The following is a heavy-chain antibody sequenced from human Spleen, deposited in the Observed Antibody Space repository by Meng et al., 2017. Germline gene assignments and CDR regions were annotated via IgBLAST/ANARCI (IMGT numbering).Heavy chain of an antibody. V-gene: IGHV4-34*01. J-gene: IGHJ5*02. Sequence: QVRSQHWGAGLLKPLETLSCTCVVSGWYFSDYYWSWIRKTPGKGLEWIGYISYSGSTYYNPSLKSRVTISVETSQNQSSMKLSPVTAADTAVYYCEANRDGFDHWGQGTLVTVSS. CDR1: GWYFSDYY. CDR3: EANRDGFDH. CDR2: ISYSGST.